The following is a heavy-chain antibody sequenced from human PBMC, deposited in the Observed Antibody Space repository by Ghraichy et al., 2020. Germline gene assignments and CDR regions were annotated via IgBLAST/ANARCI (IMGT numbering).Heavy chain of an antibody. CDR2: IYFTGTT. D-gene: IGHD1-26*01. J-gene: IGHJ3*02. V-gene: IGHV4-39*07. Sequence: SETLSLTCTVSGDSVSSSSYYWGWIRQPPGQGLEWITSIYFTGTTYYNPSLKNRFTMSVYTSTNQFSLRLPSVTAADTAVDYCASCRHPQSGSYPDAFDIWGQGTMITVSS. CDR3: ASCRHPQSGSYPDAFDI. CDR1: GDSVSSSSYY.